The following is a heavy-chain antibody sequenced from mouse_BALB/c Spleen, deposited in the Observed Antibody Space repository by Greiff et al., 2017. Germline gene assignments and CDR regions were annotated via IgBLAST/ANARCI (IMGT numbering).Heavy chain of an antibody. CDR1: GFTFSSFG. D-gene: IGHD2-14*01. CDR2: ISSGSSTI. J-gene: IGHJ2*01. CDR3: ARSRYDGGFDD. Sequence: EVQLVESGGGLVQPGGSRKLSCAASGFTFSSFGMHWVRQAPEKGLEWVAYISSGSSTIYYADTVKGRFTISRDNPKNTLFLQMTSLRSEDTAMYYCARSRYDGGFDDWGQGTTLTVSS. V-gene: IGHV5-17*02.